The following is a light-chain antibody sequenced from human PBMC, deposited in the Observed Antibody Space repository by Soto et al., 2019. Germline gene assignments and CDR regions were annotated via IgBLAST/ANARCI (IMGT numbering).Light chain of an antibody. CDR1: SSDVGGYNY. CDR2: DVS. Sequence: HSVLTQPASVSGSPGQSITISCTGTSSDVGGYNYVSWYQQHPGKAPKLMIYDVSNRPSGVSNRFSGSKSGNTASLTISGLQAEDEADYYCSSYTSSSTPVVFGGGTKVIVL. J-gene: IGLJ2*01. V-gene: IGLV2-14*01. CDR3: SSYTSSSTPVV.